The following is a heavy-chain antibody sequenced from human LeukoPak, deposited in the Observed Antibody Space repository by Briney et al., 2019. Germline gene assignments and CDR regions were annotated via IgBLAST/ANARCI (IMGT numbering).Heavy chain of an antibody. CDR3: ARDKAVGPTLLDY. Sequence: GRSLRLSCAASGFTFSSYVMHWVRQAPGKGPEWVANIKQDGSEIYYVDSVKGRFTISRDNAKNSLFLQMNSLRAEDTAVYYCARDKAVGPTLLDYWGQGTLVTVSS. CDR2: IKQDGSEI. J-gene: IGHJ4*02. CDR1: GFTFSSYV. D-gene: IGHD1-26*01. V-gene: IGHV3-7*01.